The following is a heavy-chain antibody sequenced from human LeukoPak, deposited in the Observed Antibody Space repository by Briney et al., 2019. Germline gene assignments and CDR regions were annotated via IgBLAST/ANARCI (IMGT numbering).Heavy chain of an antibody. Sequence: SETLSLTCTVSGGSISSSSYYWGWIRQPPGKGLEWIGSIYYSGSTYYNPSLKSRVTISVDTSKNQFSLKLSSVTAADTAVYYCARHGPAAAAPFDYWGQGTLVTVSS. D-gene: IGHD6-13*01. J-gene: IGHJ4*02. V-gene: IGHV4-39*01. CDR3: ARHGPAAAAPFDY. CDR1: GGSISSSSYY. CDR2: IYYSGST.